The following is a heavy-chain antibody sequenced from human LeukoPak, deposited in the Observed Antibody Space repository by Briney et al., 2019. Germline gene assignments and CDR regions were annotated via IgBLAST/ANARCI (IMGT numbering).Heavy chain of an antibody. J-gene: IGHJ6*02. CDR2: ISGLGSNT. CDR1: GFTFSTYA. CDR3: VKGMASGWGYYYYYGMDV. D-gene: IGHD6-19*01. Sequence: PGGSLRPSCAAYGFTFSTYAMGWVSQAPGKGREWVSAISGLGSNTYYADSVKGRFTVSRDNSQNTLYLQMNSLRVEDTAVYYCVKGMASGWGYYYYYGMDVWGQGTTVTVSS. V-gene: IGHV3-23*01.